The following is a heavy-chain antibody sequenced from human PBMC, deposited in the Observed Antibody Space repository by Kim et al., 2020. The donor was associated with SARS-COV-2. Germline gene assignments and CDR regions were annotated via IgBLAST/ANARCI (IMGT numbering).Heavy chain of an antibody. J-gene: IGHJ4*02. CDR3: ATAEAARSSYDY. V-gene: IGHV1-24*01. D-gene: IGHD6-6*01. Sequence: IYAQRFQGRVTMTEDTSTDTAYMELSSLRSEDTAVYYCATAEAARSSYDYWGQGTLVTVSS.